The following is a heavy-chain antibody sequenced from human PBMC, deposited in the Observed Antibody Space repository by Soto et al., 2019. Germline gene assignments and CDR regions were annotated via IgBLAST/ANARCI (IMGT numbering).Heavy chain of an antibody. CDR1: GFTFSNAW. Sequence: GGSLRLSCAASGFTFSNAWMNWVRQAPGKGLEWVGRIKSKTDGGTTDYAAPVKGRFTISRDNAKNSLYLQMNSLRAEDTAVYYCARDLHDYVSFRFDPWGQGTLVTVSS. J-gene: IGHJ5*02. V-gene: IGHV3-15*07. CDR2: IKSKTDGGTT. D-gene: IGHD3-16*01. CDR3: ARDLHDYVSFRFDP.